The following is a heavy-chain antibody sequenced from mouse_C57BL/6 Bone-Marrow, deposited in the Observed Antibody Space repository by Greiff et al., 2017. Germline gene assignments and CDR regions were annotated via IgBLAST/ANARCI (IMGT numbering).Heavy chain of an antibody. Sequence: QVQLQQPGAELVKPGASVKLSCKASGYTFTSYWMHWVKQRPGQGLEWIGMIHPNSGSTNYNEKFKSKATLTVDKSSSTAYMQLSSLTSEDSAVYYGARRGGDGGYFDVWGTGTTVTVSS. D-gene: IGHD2-13*01. V-gene: IGHV1-64*01. CDR1: GYTFTSYW. J-gene: IGHJ1*03. CDR3: ARRGGDGGYFDV. CDR2: IHPNSGST.